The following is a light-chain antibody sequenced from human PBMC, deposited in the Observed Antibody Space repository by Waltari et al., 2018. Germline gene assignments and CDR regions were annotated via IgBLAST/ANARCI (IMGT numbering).Light chain of an antibody. CDR3: SSYAGSNNVV. CDR1: SSDVGRYNY. V-gene: IGLV2-8*01. CDR2: EVS. J-gene: IGLJ2*01. Sequence: QSALTQPPSPAGSPGQSVTISCTGTSSDVGRYNYVSGYQQPPGKAPKLRNYEVSKPPAGLPALLCGTKSGNTASRTGSGLEGEDAAYYYCSSYAGSNNVVFGGGTKLTVL.